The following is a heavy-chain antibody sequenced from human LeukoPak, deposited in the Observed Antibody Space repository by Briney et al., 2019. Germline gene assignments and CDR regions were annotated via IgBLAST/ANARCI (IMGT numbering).Heavy chain of an antibody. D-gene: IGHD6-25*01. CDR1: GFTFSSSN. CDR2: ISSSSSYI. Sequence: GGSLRLSCAASGFTFSSSNMNWVRQAPGKGLEWVSSISSSSSYIYYADSVKGRFTISRDNSKNTMYLQMNSLRAEDTAVYYCARAALDAFDIWGQGTMVTVSS. J-gene: IGHJ3*02. V-gene: IGHV3-21*01. CDR3: ARAALDAFDI.